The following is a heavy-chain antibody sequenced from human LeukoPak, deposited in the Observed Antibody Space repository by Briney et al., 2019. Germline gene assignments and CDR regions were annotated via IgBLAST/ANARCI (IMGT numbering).Heavy chain of an antibody. Sequence: SVKVSCKASGGTFSSYAISWVRQAPGQGLEWMGGIIPIFGTANYAQKFQGRVTITTDESTSTAYMELSSLRSEDTAVYYCARELRYCSGGSCYRGLGYWGQGTLVTVSS. CDR2: IIPIFGTA. D-gene: IGHD2-15*01. J-gene: IGHJ4*02. CDR3: ARELRYCSGGSCYRGLGY. V-gene: IGHV1-69*05. CDR1: GGTFSSYA.